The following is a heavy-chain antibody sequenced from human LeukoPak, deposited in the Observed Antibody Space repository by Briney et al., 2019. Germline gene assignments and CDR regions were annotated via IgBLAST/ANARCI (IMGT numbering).Heavy chain of an antibody. CDR3: ARAEYSSSRYVY. V-gene: IGHV3-48*03. CDR1: GFTFSYFE. J-gene: IGHJ4*02. Sequence: GGSLRLSCAASGFTFSYFEMNWVRQAPGKGLELVSYISSSGSPKYYADSVKGRFTISRDNAKNSLYLQMNSLRAEDTAVYYCARAEYSSSRYVYWGQGTLVTVSS. CDR2: ISSSGSPK. D-gene: IGHD6-13*01.